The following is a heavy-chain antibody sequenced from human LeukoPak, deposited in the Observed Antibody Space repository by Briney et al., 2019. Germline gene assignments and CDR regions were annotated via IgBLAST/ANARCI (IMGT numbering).Heavy chain of an antibody. Sequence: PSETLSLTCTVSGDSISSGDYYWSWIRQPAGKGLEWIGRIASSGSTNYNPSLKSRVTISVDTSKSQFSLKLSSVTAADTAVYYCAREYSYGVVYYFDYWGQGTLVTVSS. CDR2: IASSGST. V-gene: IGHV4-61*02. J-gene: IGHJ4*02. D-gene: IGHD5-18*01. CDR1: GDSISSGDYY. CDR3: AREYSYGVVYYFDY.